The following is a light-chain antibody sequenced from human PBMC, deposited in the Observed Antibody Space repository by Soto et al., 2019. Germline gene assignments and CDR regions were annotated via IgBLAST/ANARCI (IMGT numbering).Light chain of an antibody. J-gene: IGKJ2*01. CDR1: QSVSSTF. V-gene: IGKV3-20*01. CDR3: QQFSTSPLMYT. Sequence: ENVLTQSPGTLSLSPGERATLSCRASQSVSSTFLAWYQHKPGQPPRLLIYGESTRATGIPDRFSGSGSGTDFTLTISRLEPEDFAVYYCQQFSTSPLMYTFGQGTKLEIK. CDR2: GES.